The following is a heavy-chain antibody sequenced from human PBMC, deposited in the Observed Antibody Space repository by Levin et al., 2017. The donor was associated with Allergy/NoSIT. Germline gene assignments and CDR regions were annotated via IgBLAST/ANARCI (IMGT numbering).Heavy chain of an antibody. CDR3: ARGGVWWLPRDY. V-gene: IGHV4-59*01. J-gene: IGHJ4*02. CDR1: GGSIPNYY. D-gene: IGHD2-15*01. Sequence: SQTLSLPCTVSGGSIPNYYWSWIRQPPGKGLEWIGYIFYSGSTNYNPSLESRVTISVDTSKNQFSLRLSSVTAADTAIYYCARGGVWWLPRDYWGQGILVTVSS. CDR2: IFYSGST.